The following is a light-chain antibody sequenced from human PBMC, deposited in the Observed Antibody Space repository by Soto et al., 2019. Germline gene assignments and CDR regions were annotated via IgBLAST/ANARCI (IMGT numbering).Light chain of an antibody. CDR1: SSDVGGYKS. V-gene: IGLV2-11*01. J-gene: IGLJ1*01. CDR3: GLYVSSYSNV. CDR2: DVS. Sequence: QSALTQPRSVSGSPGQSVTVSFIGTSSDVGGYKSVSWYQQYPGKAPKLMIYDVSERPSGVPNRFSGSKSGNTASLTISGLQAEDEADYYCGLYVSSYSNVSANGNKVTVL.